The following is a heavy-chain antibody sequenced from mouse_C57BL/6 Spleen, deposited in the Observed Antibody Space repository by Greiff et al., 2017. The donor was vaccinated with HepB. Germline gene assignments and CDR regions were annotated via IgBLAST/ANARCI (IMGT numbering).Heavy chain of an antibody. D-gene: IGHD1-1*01. CDR2: FHPYNDDT. V-gene: IGHV1-47*01. Sequence: QVQLQQSGAELVKPGASVKMSCKASGYTFTTYPIDWMKQTHGKSLEWIGNFHPYNDDTKYNEKFKGKATLTVEKSSSTVYLELSRLTSDDSAVYYCARRGYGSSYWYFDVWGTGTTVTVSS. CDR1: GYTFTTYP. J-gene: IGHJ1*03. CDR3: ARRGYGSSYWYFDV.